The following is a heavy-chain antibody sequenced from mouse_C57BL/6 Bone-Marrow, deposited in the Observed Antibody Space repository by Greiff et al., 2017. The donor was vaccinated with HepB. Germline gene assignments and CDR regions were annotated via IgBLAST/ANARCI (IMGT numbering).Heavy chain of an antibody. CDR1: GFTFSDYY. CDR2: INYDGSST. D-gene: IGHD2-3*01. CDR3: ARDRGYDGYYGFAY. Sequence: EVKLVESEGGLVQPGRSMKLSCTASGFTFSDYYMAWVRQVPEKGLEWVANINYDGSSTYYLDSLKSRFIISRDNAKNILYLQMSSLKSEDTATYYCARDRGYDGYYGFAYWGQGTLVTVSA. V-gene: IGHV5-16*01. J-gene: IGHJ3*01.